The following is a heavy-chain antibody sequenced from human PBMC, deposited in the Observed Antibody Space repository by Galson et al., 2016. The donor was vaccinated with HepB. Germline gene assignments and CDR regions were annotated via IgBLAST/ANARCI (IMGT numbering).Heavy chain of an antibody. CDR3: AHTSRGDFWSGSSVIDY. CDR2: IYWDDDK. CDR1: GFSLNTSGVG. V-gene: IGHV2-5*02. Sequence: PALVKPTQTLTLTCTFSGFSLNTSGVGVSWIRRPPGQALEWLTLIYWDDDKRYSPSLKSRLTITKDTSKNLVVLTVTNMDPVDTATYYCAHTSRGDFWSGSSVIDYWGQGTPVTVSS. D-gene: IGHD3-3*01. J-gene: IGHJ4*02.